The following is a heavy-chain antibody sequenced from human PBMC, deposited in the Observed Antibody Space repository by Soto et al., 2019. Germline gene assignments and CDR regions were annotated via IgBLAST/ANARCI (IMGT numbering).Heavy chain of an antibody. J-gene: IGHJ4*02. D-gene: IGHD1-7*01. V-gene: IGHV1-3*01. CDR2: IHAGNGNT. CDR3: ARKEPSNWTYVFDY. Sequence: QVQLVQSGAEVKKPGASVKISCKASGYTFTSYSIHWVRQAPGQRLEWMGWIHAGNGNTKYSQKFQGRVTITRDTSASIAFMELSSLTSEDTAVYYCARKEPSNWTYVFDYWGQGTLVTVSS. CDR1: GYTFTSYS.